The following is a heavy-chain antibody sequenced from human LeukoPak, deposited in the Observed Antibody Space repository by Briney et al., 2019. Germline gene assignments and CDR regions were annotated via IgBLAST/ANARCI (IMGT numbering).Heavy chain of an antibody. Sequence: PGGSLRLSCAASGFIFEDYGMTWVRQAPGKGLEWVSGINGNGGSRGYAASVKGRFTISRDNANNSLYLQMNSLRAEDTALCYCARGSSFHNYWGQGTLVTVSS. J-gene: IGHJ4*02. D-gene: IGHD6-6*01. CDR2: INGNGGSR. V-gene: IGHV3-20*04. CDR3: ARGSSFHNY. CDR1: GFIFEDYG.